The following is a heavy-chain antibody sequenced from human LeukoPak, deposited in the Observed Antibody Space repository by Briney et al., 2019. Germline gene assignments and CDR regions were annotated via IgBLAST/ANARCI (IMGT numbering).Heavy chain of an antibody. CDR1: GFTVSSNY. CDR3: ARDRTYYDILTGLRPEAFFDY. D-gene: IGHD3-9*01. Sequence: GGSLRLSCAASGFTVSSNYMSWVRQAPGKGLEWVSVIYSGGSTYYADSVKGRFTIPRDNSKNTLYLQMNSLRAEDTAVYYCARDRTYYDILTGLRPEAFFDYWGQGTLVTVSS. CDR2: IYSGGST. J-gene: IGHJ4*02. V-gene: IGHV3-66*01.